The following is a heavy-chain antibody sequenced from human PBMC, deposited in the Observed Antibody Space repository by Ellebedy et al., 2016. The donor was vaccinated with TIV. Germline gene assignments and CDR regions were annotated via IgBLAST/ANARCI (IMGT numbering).Heavy chain of an antibody. J-gene: IGHJ6*02. D-gene: IGHD3-3*01. CDR3: GRDRRRIVRFLEWFGDRYYGMDV. CDR1: GYTFTSYG. V-gene: IGHV1-18*01. Sequence: AASVKVSCKASGYTFTSYGISWVRQAPGQGLEWMVSISAYNGNTYYAQKLQGRVTMTTDTSTSTAYMELRSLRSDDTAVYYCGRDRRRIVRFLEWFGDRYYGMDVWGQGTTVSVSS. CDR2: ISAYNGNT.